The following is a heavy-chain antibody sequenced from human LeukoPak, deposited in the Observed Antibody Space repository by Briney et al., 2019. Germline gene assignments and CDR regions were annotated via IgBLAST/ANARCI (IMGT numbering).Heavy chain of an antibody. J-gene: IGHJ4*02. CDR2: IYYSGIT. D-gene: IGHD3-22*01. V-gene: IGHV4-59*11. Sequence: PSETLSLTCTVSGGSISSPYCSWIRQPPGKGLEWIGYIYYSGITNYKPSLKSRVTISVDTSKNQFSLKLSSVTAADTAVYYCAINYYDSSGYFQGIDYWGQGTLVTVSS. CDR1: GGSISSPY. CDR3: AINYYDSSGYFQGIDY.